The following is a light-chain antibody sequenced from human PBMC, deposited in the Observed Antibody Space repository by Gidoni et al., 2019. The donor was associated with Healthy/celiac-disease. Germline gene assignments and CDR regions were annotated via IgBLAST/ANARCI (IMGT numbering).Light chain of an antibody. CDR1: QSVLYSSNNKNY. CDR3: QQYYSISYT. CDR2: WAS. Sequence: DIVMNQSPDSLAVSLGERATINCKSSQSVLYSSNNKNYLAWYQQKPGQPPKLLIYWASTRESGVPDRFSGSGSGTDFTLTISSLQAEDVAVYYCQQYYSISYTFGQGTKLEIK. J-gene: IGKJ2*01. V-gene: IGKV4-1*01.